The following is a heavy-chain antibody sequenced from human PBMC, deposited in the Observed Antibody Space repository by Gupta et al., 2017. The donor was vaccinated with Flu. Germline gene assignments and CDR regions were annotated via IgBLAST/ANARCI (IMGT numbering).Heavy chain of an antibody. CDR2: ISGSGGRK. CDR3: AKDQVCTVTTPNFDY. J-gene: IGHJ4*02. V-gene: IGHV3-23*01. CDR1: GFNFRSYA. D-gene: IGHD4-17*01. Sequence: EVQLLESGGGLVQPGGSLRLSCAASGFNFRSYAMSWVRQAPGKGLEGGSAISGSGGRKYYADSGKGRFTISRDNPKNTLYLQMNRLRAEETAVYYCAKDQVCTVTTPNFDYWGQGTLVTVSS.